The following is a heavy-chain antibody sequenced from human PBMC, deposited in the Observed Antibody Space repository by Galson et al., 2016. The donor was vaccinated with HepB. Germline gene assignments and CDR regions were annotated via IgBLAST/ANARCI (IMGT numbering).Heavy chain of an antibody. CDR1: GYTFIMYG. CDR3: AREGEEDKYSGYEYYYGMDV. Sequence: SVKVSCKASGYTFIMYGVSWVRQSPGKGLEWMGWISGYNGNTKYAQKVQDRVTMTIDTSTNTAYMEVRSLRSDDTAVYYCAREGEEDKYSGYEYYYGMDVWGQGTTVTVSS. V-gene: IGHV1-18*04. CDR2: ISGYNGNT. J-gene: IGHJ6*02. D-gene: IGHD5-12*01.